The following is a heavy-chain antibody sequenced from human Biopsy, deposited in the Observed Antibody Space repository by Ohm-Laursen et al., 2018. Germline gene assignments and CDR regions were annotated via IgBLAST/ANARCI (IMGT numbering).Heavy chain of an antibody. V-gene: IGHV4-59*01. CDR2: IYYTGST. CDR3: ARDSRGGHLNTTLITGKNLDS. J-gene: IGHJ5*01. Sequence: TLSLTCTVSRDSISNYYWTWIRQSPGKGPEWIGYIYYTGSTNYNPSVKSRVTISVDTSKNQFSLKLNSVTAADTAVYFCARDSRGGHLNTTLITGKNLDSWGQGTLVTVSS. CDR1: RDSISNYY. D-gene: IGHD3-16*01.